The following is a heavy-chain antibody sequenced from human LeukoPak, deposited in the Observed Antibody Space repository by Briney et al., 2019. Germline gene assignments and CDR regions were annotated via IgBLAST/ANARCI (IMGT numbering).Heavy chain of an antibody. CDR3: ARWNYYGSGVNDY. Sequence: SETLSLTCTVSGGSISSYYWSWIRQPPGKGLEWIGYIYYSGSTNYNPSLKSRVTISVDTSKNQFSLKLSSVTAADTAVYYCARWNYYGSGVNDYWGQGTLVTVSS. J-gene: IGHJ4*02. CDR2: IYYSGST. V-gene: IGHV4-59*12. D-gene: IGHD3-10*01. CDR1: GGSISSYY.